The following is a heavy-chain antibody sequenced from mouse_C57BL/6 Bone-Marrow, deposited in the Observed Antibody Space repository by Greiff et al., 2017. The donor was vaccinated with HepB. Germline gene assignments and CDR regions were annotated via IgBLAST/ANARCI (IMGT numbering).Heavy chain of an antibody. J-gene: IGHJ2*01. CDR2: IHPSDSDT. D-gene: IGHD1-1*01. CDR1: GYTFTSYW. Sequence: QVQLKQPGAELVKPGASVKVSCKASGYTFTSYWMHWVKQRPGQGLEWIGRIHPSDSDTNYNQKFKGKATLTVDKSSSTAYMQLSSLTSEDSAVYYCALLRRGLGFDYWGQGTTLTVSS. CDR3: ALLRRGLGFDY. V-gene: IGHV1-74*01.